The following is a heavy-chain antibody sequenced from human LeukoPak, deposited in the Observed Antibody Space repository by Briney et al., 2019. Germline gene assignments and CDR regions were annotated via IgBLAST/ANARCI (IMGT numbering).Heavy chain of an antibody. CDR2: ISSSSSYI. J-gene: IGHJ4*02. Sequence: GGSLRLSCAASGFTFSSYSMNWVRQAPGKGLEWVSSISSSSSYIYYADSVKGRFTISRDNAKNSLYLQMNSLRAEDTAVYYCARDKAYGDYDFDYGGQGTLVTVSS. CDR3: ARDKAYGDYDFDY. V-gene: IGHV3-21*01. CDR1: GFTFSSYS. D-gene: IGHD4-17*01.